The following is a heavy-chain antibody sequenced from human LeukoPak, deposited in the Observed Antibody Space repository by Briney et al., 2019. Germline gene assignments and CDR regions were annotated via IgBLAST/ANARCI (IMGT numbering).Heavy chain of an antibody. D-gene: IGHD2-21*02. CDR2: INHSGST. CDR3: ARDGIVVVTAHGTFDI. J-gene: IGHJ3*02. CDR1: GGSFSGYY. V-gene: IGHV4-34*01. Sequence: PSETLSLTCAVYGGSFSGYYWSWIRQPPGKGLEWIGEINHSGSTNYNPSLKSRVTISVDTSKNQFSLKLSSVTAADTAVYYCARDGIVVVTAHGTFDIWGQGTMVTVSS.